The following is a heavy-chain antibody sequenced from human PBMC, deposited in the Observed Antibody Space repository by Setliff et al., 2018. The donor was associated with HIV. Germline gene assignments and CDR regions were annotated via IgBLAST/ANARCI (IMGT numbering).Heavy chain of an antibody. CDR2: IYKSGST. Sequence: SETLSLTCTVYGASISNSTSYWGWIRQTPGKRLEWLASIYKSGSTPYNPSLISRLTISVDTSKNQVSLRLSSVTAADTGVYFCATGGLERRRGVSHQTYFDYWGQGTLVTVSS. V-gene: IGHV4-39*01. D-gene: IGHD1-1*01. CDR3: ATGGLERRRGVSHQTYFDY. J-gene: IGHJ4*02. CDR1: GASISNSTSY.